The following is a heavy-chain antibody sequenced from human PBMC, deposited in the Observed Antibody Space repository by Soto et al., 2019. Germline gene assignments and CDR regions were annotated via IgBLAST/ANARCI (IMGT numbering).Heavy chain of an antibody. Sequence: SALLSLSYTVDEGSFSGYDWSWISQHPGKGLEWIGEINHSGSTNYNPSLKSRVTISVDTSHNQFSLNLRSVTAADTAVYYCARAHVMVVAGSTFDYWGHGTLVSGSS. CDR2: INHSGST. D-gene: IGHD2-21*01. J-gene: IGHJ4*01. V-gene: IGHV4-34*01. CDR1: EGSFSGYD. CDR3: ARAHVMVVAGSTFDY.